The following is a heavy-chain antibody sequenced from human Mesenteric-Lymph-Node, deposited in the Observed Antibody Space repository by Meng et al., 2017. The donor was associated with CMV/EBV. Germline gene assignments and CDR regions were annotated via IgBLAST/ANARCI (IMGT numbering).Heavy chain of an antibody. Sequence: SETLSLTCTVSGGSVNSGDYYWTWIRQSPGKGLEWIGYIYYSGSTNYNPSLKSRVTISLDTSKNQFSLRLSSVTAADSAVYYCARGYCSGGPCYPATSWGQGILVTVSS. CDR2: IYYSGST. CDR3: ARGYCSGGPCYPATS. D-gene: IGHD2-15*01. V-gene: IGHV4-61*08. CDR1: GGSVNSGDYY. J-gene: IGHJ5*02.